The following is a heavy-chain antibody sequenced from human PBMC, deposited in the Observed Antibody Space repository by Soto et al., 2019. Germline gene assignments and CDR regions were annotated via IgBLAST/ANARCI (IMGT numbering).Heavy chain of an antibody. CDR3: ARVGARFGAWDPFDI. Sequence: QVQLVQSGAEVKKPGASVKVSCKASGYTFTSYGISWVRQAPGQGLEWMGWISAYNGNTNYAQKLQGRVTMTTDTATSTAYMELRSLRFDDTAVYYCARVGARFGAWDPFDIWGQGTMVTVSS. CDR2: ISAYNGNT. CDR1: GYTFTSYG. V-gene: IGHV1-18*04. D-gene: IGHD1-26*01. J-gene: IGHJ3*02.